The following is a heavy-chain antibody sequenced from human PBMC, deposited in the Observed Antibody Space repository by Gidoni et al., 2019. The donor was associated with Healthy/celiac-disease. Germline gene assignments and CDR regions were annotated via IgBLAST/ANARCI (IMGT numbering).Heavy chain of an antibody. Sequence: EVQLLESGGGLVQPGGSLRLPCEASGFTFSSYPMTWVRQAPGTGLEWVAAISGRGGSTYYADSVKGRFTISRDNSKNTLYLQMNSLRAEDTAVYYCAKDGVEDYDYVWGSYRLLYYFDYWGQGTLVTVSS. CDR3: AKDGVEDYDYVWGSYRLLYYFDY. D-gene: IGHD3-16*02. CDR2: ISGRGGST. V-gene: IGHV3-23*01. CDR1: GFTFSSYP. J-gene: IGHJ4*02.